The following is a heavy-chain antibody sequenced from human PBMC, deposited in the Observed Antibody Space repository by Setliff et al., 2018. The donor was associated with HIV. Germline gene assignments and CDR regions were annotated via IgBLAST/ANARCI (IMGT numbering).Heavy chain of an antibody. CDR1: GGSFTDYY. J-gene: IGHJ6*04. CDR2: IDHSGIV. V-gene: IGHV4-34*01. Sequence: TSETLSLTCAIFGGSFTDYYCWSWVRQSPGKGLAWIGEIDHSGIVNYNPSLKSRVTMSVDTSKRQFSLNLTSVAAADTAIYYCARERLSPRGFFFSYIDVWGKGTPVTVSS. CDR3: ARERLSPRGFFFSYIDV. D-gene: IGHD1-26*01.